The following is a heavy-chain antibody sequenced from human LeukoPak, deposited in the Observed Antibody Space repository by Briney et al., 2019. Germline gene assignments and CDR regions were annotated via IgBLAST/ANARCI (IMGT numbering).Heavy chain of an antibody. D-gene: IGHD6-19*01. CDR2: ITSSGGDT. V-gene: IGHV3-23*01. Sequence: PGGSLRLSCAASGFTFSSYGMSWVRRAPGKGLEWVSAITSSGGDTYYADSVKGRFTISRDNSKNTLYLQMNSLRAEDTAVYYCARAKGGIAVAGVWFDPWGQGTLVTVSS. CDR3: ARAKGGIAVAGVWFDP. J-gene: IGHJ5*02. CDR1: GFTFSSYG.